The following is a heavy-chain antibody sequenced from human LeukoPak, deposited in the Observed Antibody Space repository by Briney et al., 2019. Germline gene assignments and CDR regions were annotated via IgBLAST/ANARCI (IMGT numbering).Heavy chain of an antibody. CDR1: GFTVSNNY. Sequence: GGSLRLSCAASGFTVSNNYMSWVRQAPGKGLEWVSLIYIGGSTYYADSVKGRFTISRDNAKNSLYLQMNSLRAEDTAVYYCARGPSRGYSYGFVGYYFDYWGQGTLVTVSS. D-gene: IGHD5-18*01. V-gene: IGHV3-66*01. J-gene: IGHJ4*02. CDR3: ARGPSRGYSYGFVGYYFDY. CDR2: IYIGGST.